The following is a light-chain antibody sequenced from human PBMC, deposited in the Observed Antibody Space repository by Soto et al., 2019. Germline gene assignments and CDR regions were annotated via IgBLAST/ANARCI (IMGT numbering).Light chain of an antibody. CDR2: YDS. CDR3: QVWDSSSDHVV. V-gene: IGLV3-21*04. CDR1: NIGSKS. J-gene: IGLJ2*01. Sequence: SSELTQPPSVSVAPGKTARITCGGTNIGSKSVHWYQQKPGQATVLVIYYDSDRPSGIPERFSGSNSGNTATLTISRVEAGDEADYYCQVWDSSSDHVVFGGGTKLTVL.